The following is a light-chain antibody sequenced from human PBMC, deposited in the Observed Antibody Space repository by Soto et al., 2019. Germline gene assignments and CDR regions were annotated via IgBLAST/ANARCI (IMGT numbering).Light chain of an antibody. J-gene: IGKJ4*01. CDR1: QGISSY. CDR3: QQLNSYPLT. Sequence: DIQLTQSPSFLSASVGDRVTITCRASQGISSYLAWYQQEPGKAPKLLIYAASTLQSWVPSRFSGSGSGTEFTLTISSLQPEAFATYYCQQLNSYPLTFGGGSKVEIK. V-gene: IGKV1-9*01. CDR2: AAS.